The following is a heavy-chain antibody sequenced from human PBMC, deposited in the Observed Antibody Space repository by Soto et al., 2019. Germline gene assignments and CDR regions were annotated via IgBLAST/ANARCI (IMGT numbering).Heavy chain of an antibody. CDR3: ARDSGGATTSWFDP. CDR1: GFTFSSYA. V-gene: IGHV3-30-3*01. J-gene: IGHJ5*02. CDR2: ISYDGSNK. Sequence: QVQLVESGGGVVQPGRSLRLSCAASGFTFSSYAMHWVRQAPGKGLEWVAVISYDGSNKYYADSVKGRFTISRDNSKNTLYLQMNSLRAEGTAVYYCARDSGGATTSWFDPWGQGTLVTVSS. D-gene: IGHD1-26*01.